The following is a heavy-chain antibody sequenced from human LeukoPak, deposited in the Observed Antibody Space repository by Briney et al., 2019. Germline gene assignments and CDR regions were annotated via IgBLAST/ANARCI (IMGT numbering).Heavy chain of an antibody. CDR2: FDPEDGET. Sequence: ASVKVSCKASGYTLTELSMHWVRQAPGKGLEWMGGFDPEDGETIYAQKFQGRVTMTEDTSTDTAYMGLSSLRSEDTAVYYCATLSGSYGLWDVWGKGTTVTVSS. D-gene: IGHD1-26*01. CDR1: GYTLTELS. V-gene: IGHV1-24*01. CDR3: ATLSGSYGLWDV. J-gene: IGHJ6*04.